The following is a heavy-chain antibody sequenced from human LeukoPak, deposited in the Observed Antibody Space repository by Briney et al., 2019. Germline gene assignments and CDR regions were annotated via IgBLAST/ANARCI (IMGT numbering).Heavy chain of an antibody. Sequence: SETLSLTCSVSGASINSHWWSRIRQPPGRGLEWIAYIHHSGETNYNPSLKSRVPISLDTSKNQVSLMLISVTAADTAVYFCATHVLFDSNHYSYWFDPWGQGTLVTVSS. D-gene: IGHD5/OR15-5a*01. CDR3: ATHVLFDSNHYSYWFDP. V-gene: IGHV4-59*08. CDR2: IHHSGET. CDR1: GASINSHW. J-gene: IGHJ5*02.